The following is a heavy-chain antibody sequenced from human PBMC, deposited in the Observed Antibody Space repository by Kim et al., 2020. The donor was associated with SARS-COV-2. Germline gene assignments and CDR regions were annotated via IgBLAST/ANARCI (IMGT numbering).Heavy chain of an antibody. CDR3: ATTPDYRVRTY. V-gene: IGHV4-39*02. Sequence: SETLSLTCSVSGVSISSSSSYWGWIRQPPGKGLEWIGTMYYTGSAYHNTSLKSRVTMFLDTSKNHFSLRLSSVTAADTAVYYCATTPDYRVRTYWGQGTLVTVSS. D-gene: IGHD4-17*01. CDR2: MYYTGSA. CDR1: GVSISSSSSY. J-gene: IGHJ4*02.